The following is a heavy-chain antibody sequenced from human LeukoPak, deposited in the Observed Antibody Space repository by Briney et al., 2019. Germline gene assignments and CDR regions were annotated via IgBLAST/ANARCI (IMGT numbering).Heavy chain of an antibody. J-gene: IGHJ4*02. V-gene: IGHV4-59*01. Sequence: PSEILSLTCTVSGGSISSYYWSWIRQPPGKGLEWIGYIYYSGSTNYNPSLKSRVTISVDTSKNQFSLKLSSVTAAGTAVYYCARLGLGTYYDFWSGSYYFDYWGQGTLVTVSS. CDR2: IYYSGST. CDR1: GGSISSYY. D-gene: IGHD3-3*01. CDR3: ARLGLGTYYDFWSGSYYFDY.